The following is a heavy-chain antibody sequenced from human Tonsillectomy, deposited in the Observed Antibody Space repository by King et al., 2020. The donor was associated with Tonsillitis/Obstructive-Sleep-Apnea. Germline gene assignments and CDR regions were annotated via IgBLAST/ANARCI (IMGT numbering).Heavy chain of an antibody. J-gene: IGHJ4*02. CDR3: ASGVLRGYSYGYGY. V-gene: IGHV4-39*01. CDR1: GGSISSSSYY. Sequence: QLQESGPGLVKPSETLSLTCTVSGGSISSSSYYWGWIRQPPGKGLEWIGSIYYSGSTYYNPSLKSRVTISVDTSKNQFSLKLSSVTAADPAVYYCASGVLRGYSYGYGYWGQGTLVTVSS. CDR2: IYYSGST. D-gene: IGHD5-18*01.